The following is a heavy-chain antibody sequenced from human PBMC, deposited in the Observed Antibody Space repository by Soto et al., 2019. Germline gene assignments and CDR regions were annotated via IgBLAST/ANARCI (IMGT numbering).Heavy chain of an antibody. Sequence: ASVKVSFKTSGYTFTSYDINWVGQATGQVLECMGWMNPNSGKTGYAEKFQGRVTMTRNTSISTAYMELSSLRSEDTAVYDCARGRQIQLIAYYDVWSGYYTDLHPFDDWG. V-gene: IGHV1-8*01. D-gene: IGHD3-3*01. J-gene: IGHJ4*01. CDR2: MNPNSGKT. CDR3: ARGRQIQLIAYYDVWSGYYTDLHPFDD. CDR1: GYTFTSYD.